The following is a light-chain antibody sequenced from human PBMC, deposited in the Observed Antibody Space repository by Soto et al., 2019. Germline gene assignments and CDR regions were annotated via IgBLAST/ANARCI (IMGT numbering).Light chain of an antibody. Sequence: DIVMTQSPLSLSVTPGEPASISCRSSQSLLHRNGYNYLDWYLQKPGQSPQLLIYFGSNQASGVSDRFSGSGSGTDFTLQISRVEAEDVGVYYCMQALHFPLTFGGGTKVEIK. J-gene: IGKJ4*01. CDR2: FGS. V-gene: IGKV2-28*01. CDR3: MQALHFPLT. CDR1: QSLLHRNGYNY.